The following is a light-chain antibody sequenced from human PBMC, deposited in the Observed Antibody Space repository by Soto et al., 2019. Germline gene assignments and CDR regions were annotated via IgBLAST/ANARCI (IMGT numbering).Light chain of an antibody. CDR2: EVS. CDR3: SSYTSSSTLV. J-gene: IGLJ1*01. CDR1: GXDVGGYNY. V-gene: IGLV2-14*01. Sequence: QSVLTQPASVSGSPGQSITISCTGTGXDVGGYNYVSWYQQHPGKAPKLMIYEVSNRPSGVSNRFSGSKSGNTASLTISGLQAEDEADYYCSSYTSSSTLVFGTGTKVTVL.